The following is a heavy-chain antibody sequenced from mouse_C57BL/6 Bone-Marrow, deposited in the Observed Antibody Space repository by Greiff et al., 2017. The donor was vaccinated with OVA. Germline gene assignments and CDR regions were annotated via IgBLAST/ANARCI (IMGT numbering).Heavy chain of an antibody. CDR1: GYTFTDYE. Sequence: VQLQQSGAELVRPGASVTLSCKASGYTFTDYEMHWVKQTPVHGLEWIGAIDPETGGTAYNQKFKGKAILTADKSSSTAYMELRSLTSEDSAVYYCTGMTTVVANGDYAMDYWGQGTSVTVSS. CDR2: IDPETGGT. J-gene: IGHJ4*01. D-gene: IGHD1-1*01. CDR3: TGMTTVVANGDYAMDY. V-gene: IGHV1-15*01.